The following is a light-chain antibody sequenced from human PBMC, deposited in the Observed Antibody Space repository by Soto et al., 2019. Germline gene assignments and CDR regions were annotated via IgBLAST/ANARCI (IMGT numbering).Light chain of an antibody. CDR1: SSDVGAYIY. V-gene: IGLV2-11*01. J-gene: IGLJ1*01. CDR2: DVI. CDR3: CSYAGSYTHV. Sequence: QPALTQPASVSGSPGQSITIPCTGTSSDVGAYIYVSWYQQHPGKAPKLIIYDVIKRPSGVPDRFSGSKSGNTASLTISGLQAEDEADYYCCSYAGSYTHVFGTGTKVTVL.